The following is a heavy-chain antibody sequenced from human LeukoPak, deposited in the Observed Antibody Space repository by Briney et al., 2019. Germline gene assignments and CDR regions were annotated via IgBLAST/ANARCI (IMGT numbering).Heavy chain of an antibody. Sequence: PSETLSLTCAVYGGSFSGYYWSWIRQPPGKGLEWIGEINHSGSTNYNPSLKSRVTISVDTSKNQFSQKLSPVTAADTAVYYSARARKVYIGVGVVRGFYGMDIWGQGTTVTVSS. CDR1: GGSFSGYY. CDR3: ARARKVYIGVGVVRGFYGMDI. J-gene: IGHJ6*02. V-gene: IGHV4-34*01. D-gene: IGHD6-19*01. CDR2: INHSGST.